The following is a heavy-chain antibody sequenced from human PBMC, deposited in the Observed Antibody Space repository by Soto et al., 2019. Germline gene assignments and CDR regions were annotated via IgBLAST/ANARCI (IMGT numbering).Heavy chain of an antibody. CDR3: ANDSKVVITSFDY. D-gene: IGHD3-22*01. CDR1: GFTFSSYG. V-gene: IGHV3-30*18. J-gene: IGHJ4*02. CDR2: ISYDGSNK. Sequence: QVQLVESGGGVVQPGRSLRLSCAASGFTFSSYGMHWVRQAPGKGLEWVAVISYDGSNKYYADPVKGRFTISRDNSKNTLYLQMNSLRAEDTAVYYCANDSKVVITSFDYWGQGTLGTVSS.